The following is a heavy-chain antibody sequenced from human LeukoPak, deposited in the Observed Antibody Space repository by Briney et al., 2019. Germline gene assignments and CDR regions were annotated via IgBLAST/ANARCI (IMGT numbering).Heavy chain of an antibody. V-gene: IGHV4-4*07. J-gene: IGHJ2*01. CDR2: IYTSGST. D-gene: IGHD6-13*01. Sequence: KPSETLTLTCTVSGGSISSYYWSWIRQPAGKGLEWIGRIYTSGSTNYNPSLKSRVTMSVDTSKNQFSLKLSPVTAADTAVYYCARDQGIAAGDWYFDLWGRGTLVTVSS. CDR1: GGSISSYY. CDR3: ARDQGIAAGDWYFDL.